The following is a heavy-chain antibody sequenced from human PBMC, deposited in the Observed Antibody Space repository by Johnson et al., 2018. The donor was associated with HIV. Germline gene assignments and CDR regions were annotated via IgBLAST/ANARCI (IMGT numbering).Heavy chain of an antibody. Sequence: QVQLVESGGGVVQPGRSLRLSCAASGFTFSSYGMHWVRQAPGKGLDWVAVISYDGRNKYYADSVKGRFTISRDNSKNTLSLQMNSLSAEDTALYYCAKGRMGASGSYNVWGQGTMVTVYS. D-gene: IGHD1-26*01. J-gene: IGHJ3*01. CDR1: GFTFSSYG. V-gene: IGHV3-30*18. CDR2: ISYDGRNK. CDR3: AKGRMGASGSYNV.